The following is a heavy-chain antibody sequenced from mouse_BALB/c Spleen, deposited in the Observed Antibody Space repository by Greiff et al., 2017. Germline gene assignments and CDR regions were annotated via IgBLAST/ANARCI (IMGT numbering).Heavy chain of an antibody. CDR3: AKGAMDY. CDR1: GYTFTSYT. Sequence: QVHVKQSGAELARPGASVKMSCKASGYTFTSYTMHWVKQRPGQGLEWIGYINPSSGYTNYNQKFKDKATLTADKSSSTAYMQLSSLTSEDSAVYYCAKGAMDYWGQGTSVTVSS. V-gene: IGHV1-4*01. CDR2: INPSSGYT. J-gene: IGHJ4*01.